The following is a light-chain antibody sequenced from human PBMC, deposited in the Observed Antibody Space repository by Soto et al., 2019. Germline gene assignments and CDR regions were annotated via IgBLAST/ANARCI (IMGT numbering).Light chain of an antibody. Sequence: SYELTQPPSVSVAPGQTARITCGGNNIGSKSVHWYQQRPGQAPVLVLYDDSNRPSGIHERFSGSNSGSTATLTISSVEAGDEADYFCQVWDISSDQYLFGTGTKLTVL. V-gene: IGLV3-21*02. CDR1: NIGSKS. CDR3: QVWDISSDQYL. J-gene: IGLJ1*01. CDR2: DDS.